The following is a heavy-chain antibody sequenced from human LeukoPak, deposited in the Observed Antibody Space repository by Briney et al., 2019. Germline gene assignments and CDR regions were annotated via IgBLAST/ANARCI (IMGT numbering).Heavy chain of an antibody. V-gene: IGHV3-48*03. D-gene: IGHD5-18*01. Sequence: GGSLRLSCVASGFTFSTYEMNWVRQAPGKGLEWVSYINGGSTSIYYADSVKGRFTISRGNARNSLYLQMSSLRADDTTVYYCVIGRSSGYLWNAFDIWGQRTMVTVSS. CDR1: GFTFSTYE. CDR3: VIGRSSGYLWNAFDI. J-gene: IGHJ3*02. CDR2: INGGSTSI.